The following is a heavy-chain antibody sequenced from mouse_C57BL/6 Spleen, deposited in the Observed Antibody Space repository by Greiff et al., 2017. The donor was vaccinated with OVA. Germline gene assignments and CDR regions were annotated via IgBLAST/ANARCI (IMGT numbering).Heavy chain of an antibody. CDR1: GYAFSSYW. J-gene: IGHJ4*01. Sequence: QVQLQQSGAELVKPGASVTISCKASGYAFSSYWMNWVKQRPGTGLEWIGQIYPGDGDTNYNGKFKGKATLTADKSSSTAYMQLSSLTSEDSAVYFCARLVTNYYAMDCWGQGTSVTVSS. V-gene: IGHV1-80*01. CDR3: ARLVTNYYAMDC. CDR2: IYPGDGDT. D-gene: IGHD2-2*01.